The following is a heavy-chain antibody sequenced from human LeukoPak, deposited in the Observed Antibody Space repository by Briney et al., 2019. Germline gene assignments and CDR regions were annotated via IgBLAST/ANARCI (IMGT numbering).Heavy chain of an antibody. CDR1: GYSISSGYY. Sequence: SETLSLTCTVSGYSISSGYYWGWIRQPPGKGLEWIGSIYHSGSTYYNPSLKSRVTISVDTSKNQFSLKLSSVTAADTAVYYCARGNYYGSGPFDYWGQGTLVTVSS. CDR2: IYHSGST. V-gene: IGHV4-38-2*02. D-gene: IGHD3-10*01. CDR3: ARGNYYGSGPFDY. J-gene: IGHJ4*02.